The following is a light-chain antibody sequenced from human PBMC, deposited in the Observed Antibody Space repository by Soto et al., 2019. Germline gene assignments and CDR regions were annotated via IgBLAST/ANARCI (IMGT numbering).Light chain of an antibody. Sequence: EIVMTQSPATLSVSLGERATLSCRASQSVSSSLAWYQQKPGQAPRLLIYGASTRDTGIPARFSGSGSGTEFTLTISSLQPEDFAVYYCQQYNNWPPYTFGQGTKLEIK. CDR1: QSVSSS. J-gene: IGKJ2*01. V-gene: IGKV3-15*01. CDR2: GAS. CDR3: QQYNNWPPYT.